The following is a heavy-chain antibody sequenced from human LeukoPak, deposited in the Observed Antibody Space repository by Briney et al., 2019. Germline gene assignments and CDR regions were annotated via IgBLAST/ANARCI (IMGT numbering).Heavy chain of an antibody. CDR3: AREKLAVAGPYYFDY. Sequence: ASVKVSCKASGYTFTSYGISWMRQAPGQGLEWMGWISAYNGNTNYAQKLQGRVTMTTDTSTSTAYMELRSPRSDDTAVYYCAREKLAVAGPYYFDYWGQGTLVTVSS. J-gene: IGHJ4*02. CDR1: GYTFTSYG. CDR2: ISAYNGNT. V-gene: IGHV1-18*01. D-gene: IGHD6-19*01.